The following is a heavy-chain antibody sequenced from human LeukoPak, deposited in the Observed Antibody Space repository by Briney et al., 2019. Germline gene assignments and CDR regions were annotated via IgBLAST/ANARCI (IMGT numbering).Heavy chain of an antibody. V-gene: IGHV3-66*01. D-gene: IGHD3-22*01. Sequence: GGSLRLSCAAAGFTVSSNYMSWVRQAPGKGLEWVSFIYSGGSTYYADSVKGRFTISRDNSKNTLYLQMNSLRAEDTAVYYCARSNVYYYDSSGYLDYWGQGTLVTVSS. CDR2: IYSGGST. J-gene: IGHJ4*02. CDR3: ARSNVYYYDSSGYLDY. CDR1: GFTVSSNY.